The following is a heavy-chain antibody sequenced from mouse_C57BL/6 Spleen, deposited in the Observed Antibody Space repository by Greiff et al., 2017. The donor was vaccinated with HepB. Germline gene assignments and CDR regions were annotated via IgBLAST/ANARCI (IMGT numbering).Heavy chain of an antibody. CDR2: IDPSDSYT. D-gene: IGHD2-2*01. V-gene: IGHV1-50*01. CDR3: ARKGEGVTTYYFDD. Sequence: QVQLQQPGAELVKPGASVKLSCKASGYTFTSYWMQWVKQRPGQGLEWIGEIDPSDSYTNYNQKFKGKATLTVDTSSSTAYMQLSSLTAEDSAVYYCARKGEGVTTYYFDDWGQGTTLTVSS. J-gene: IGHJ2*01. CDR1: GYTFTSYW.